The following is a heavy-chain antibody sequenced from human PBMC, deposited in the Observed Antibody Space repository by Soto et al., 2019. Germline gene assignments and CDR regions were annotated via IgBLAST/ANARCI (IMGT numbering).Heavy chain of an antibody. D-gene: IGHD2-8*01. CDR3: ARGSGWQYAPFDN. J-gene: IGHJ4*02. CDR2: INADTRNT. Sequence: QVLLVQSAAEVKKPGASVKISCETTGYTFTDYAVDWVRQAPGQRLEWMCWINADTRNTRYSQKFQGRDTITRDTYANTAYMGLSSLGSEDTAVYYCARGSGWQYAPFDNWGQGTLVTVSS. CDR1: GYTFTDYA. V-gene: IGHV1-3*01.